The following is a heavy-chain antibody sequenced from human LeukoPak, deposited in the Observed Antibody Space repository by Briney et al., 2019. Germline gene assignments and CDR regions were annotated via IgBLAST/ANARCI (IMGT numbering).Heavy chain of an antibody. Sequence: GASVKVSCKASGGTFSSYAIIWVRQAPGQGLEWMGWINPNTGGTNYAQKFQGRVTMTRDTSITTAYMELTWLGSDDTAVYYCVRDRGRGYNYDSGDFDFWGQGTLVTVSS. D-gene: IGHD3-22*01. CDR3: VRDRGRGYNYDSGDFDF. CDR2: INPNTGGT. J-gene: IGHJ4*02. V-gene: IGHV1-2*02. CDR1: GGTFSSYA.